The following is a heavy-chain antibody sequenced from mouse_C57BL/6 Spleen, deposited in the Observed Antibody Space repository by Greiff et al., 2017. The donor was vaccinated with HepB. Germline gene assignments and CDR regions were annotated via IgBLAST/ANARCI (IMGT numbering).Heavy chain of an antibody. J-gene: IGHJ1*03. CDR2: ISYSGST. D-gene: IGHD1-1*01. CDR1: GYSITSDY. V-gene: IGHV3-8*01. CDR3: ARYRGSSYDWYFDV. Sequence: DVKLQESGPGLAKPSQTLSLTCSVTGYSITSDYWNWIRKVPGNKLEYMGYISYSGSTYYNPSLKSRISITRDTAKNQYYLQLNSVTTEDTATYYCARYRGSSYDWYFDVWGTGTTVTVSS.